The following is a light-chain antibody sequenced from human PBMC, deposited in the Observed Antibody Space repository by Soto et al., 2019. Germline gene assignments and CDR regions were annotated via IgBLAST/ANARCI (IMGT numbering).Light chain of an antibody. Sequence: QSVLTQSPSASASLGASVKLTCTLSSGHSNYAIAWHQQQSEKGPRYLMKLNSDGSHSKGDGIPDRFSGSSSGAERYLTISSLQSDAEADYYCQTWGSGIVVFGGGTKLTVL. CDR2: LNSDGSH. J-gene: IGLJ2*01. CDR3: QTWGSGIVV. CDR1: SGHSNYA. V-gene: IGLV4-69*01.